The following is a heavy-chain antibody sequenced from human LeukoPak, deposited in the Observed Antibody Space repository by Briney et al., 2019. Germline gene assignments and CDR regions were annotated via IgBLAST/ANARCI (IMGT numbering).Heavy chain of an antibody. Sequence: GGSLRLYCAGSSFTCSTYSLNWVRQAQGQELEWFSYTNSSSSTIYYAYSVNGRFTISRENAKNSLYLQMNSLRAEDTAVYYCARELGIDYFDYWGQGTLVTVSS. J-gene: IGHJ4*02. CDR1: SFTCSTYS. CDR3: ARELGIDYFDY. CDR2: TNSSSSTI. V-gene: IGHV3-48*01. D-gene: IGHD7-27*01.